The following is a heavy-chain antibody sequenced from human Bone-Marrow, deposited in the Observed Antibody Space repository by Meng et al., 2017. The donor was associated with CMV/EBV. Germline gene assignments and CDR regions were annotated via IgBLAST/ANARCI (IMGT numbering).Heavy chain of an antibody. J-gene: IGHJ4*02. CDR3: AREDIVVVPAAPDY. CDR2: ISAYNGNT. D-gene: IGHD2-2*01. CDR1: GYTFTSYG. V-gene: IGHV1-18*01. Sequence: APVKVSCKASGYTFTSYGISWVRQAPGQGLEWMGWISAYNGNTNYAQKLQGRVTMTTDTSTSTAYMELRSLRSDDTAVYYCAREDIVVVPAAPDYWGQGTLVTVSS.